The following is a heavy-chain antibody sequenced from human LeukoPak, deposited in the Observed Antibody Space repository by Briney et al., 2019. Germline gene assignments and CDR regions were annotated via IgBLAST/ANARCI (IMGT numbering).Heavy chain of an antibody. CDR3: ARAGIYYGDYA. D-gene: IGHD4-17*01. J-gene: IGHJ5*02. CDR1: GFTFSSYA. CDR2: ISGSGGST. V-gene: IGHV3-23*01. Sequence: GGSLRLSCAASGFTFSSYAMSWVRQAPGKGLEWVSTISGSGGSTYYADSLKGRFTISRDNSKNTLYLQMNSLRAEDTAVYYCARAGIYYGDYAWGQGTLVTVSS.